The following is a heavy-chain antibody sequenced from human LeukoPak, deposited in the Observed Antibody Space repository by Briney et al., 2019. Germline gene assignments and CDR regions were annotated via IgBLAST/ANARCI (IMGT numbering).Heavy chain of an antibody. J-gene: IGHJ4*02. Sequence: GGSLRLSCAASGFTFSDYWMNWVRQAPGKGLEWVANIKPDGSEKYYVDSVKGRFTISRDNAKNSLYLQMNSLRAEDTAIYYCAKSPYCSVGSCYDDYWGQGTLVTVSS. CDR1: GFTFSDYW. D-gene: IGHD2-15*01. CDR2: IKPDGSEK. CDR3: AKSPYCSVGSCYDDY. V-gene: IGHV3-7*02.